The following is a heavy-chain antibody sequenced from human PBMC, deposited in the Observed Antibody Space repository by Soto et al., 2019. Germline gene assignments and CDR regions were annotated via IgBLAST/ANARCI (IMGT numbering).Heavy chain of an antibody. V-gene: IGHV3-23*01. CDR2: ISASGYSA. J-gene: IGHJ4*02. CDR3: AKGDLLWDPFDL. D-gene: IGHD3-16*01. Sequence: LRLSCAASGLPFSNYAMTWVRQAPGKGLEWVSIISASGYSAYYGGAVKGRFTTSRDNSRSTLYLQMNGLRAEDTAVYYCAKGDLLWDPFDLWGQGTLVTVSS. CDR1: GLPFSNYA.